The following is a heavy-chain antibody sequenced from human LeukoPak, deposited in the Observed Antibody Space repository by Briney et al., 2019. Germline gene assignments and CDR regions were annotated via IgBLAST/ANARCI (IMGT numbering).Heavy chain of an antibody. CDR3: ARDRLRYCRSTSGSPNDY. D-gene: IGHD2-2*01. Sequence: ASVKVSCKASGYTFTSYGISWVRQAPGQGLEWVGWISAYDGNTNYAQKLQGRVTMPTDTSTSTAYMELRSLRSDDTAVYYCARDRLRYCRSTSGSPNDYWGQAPLVTVSS. CDR1: GYTFTSYG. CDR2: ISAYDGNT. V-gene: IGHV1-18*01. J-gene: IGHJ4*02.